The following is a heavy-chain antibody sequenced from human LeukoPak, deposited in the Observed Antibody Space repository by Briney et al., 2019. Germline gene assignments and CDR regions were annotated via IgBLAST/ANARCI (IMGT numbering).Heavy chain of an antibody. V-gene: IGHV4-59*01. CDR1: GGSISSYY. D-gene: IGHD5-24*01. CDR3: ARDTMRDGYNYGAFDI. Sequence: SETLSLTCTVSGGSISSYYWSWIRQPPGKGLEWIGYIYYSGSTNYNPSLKSRVAISVDTSKNQFSLKLSSVTAADTAVYYCARDTMRDGYNYGAFDIWGQGTMVTVSS. J-gene: IGHJ3*02. CDR2: IYYSGST.